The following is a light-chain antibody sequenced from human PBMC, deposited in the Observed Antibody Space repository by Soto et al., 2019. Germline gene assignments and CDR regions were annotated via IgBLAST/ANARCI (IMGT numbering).Light chain of an antibody. V-gene: IGKV3D-15*01. Sequence: EIVMTQSPATLSVSPGERATLSCRANQSISSDLVWYQQKPGQAPRLLIYGASTRATGIPARFSGSGSGTEFTLTISSLQSEDFAVYYCQQYSQSPLTFGGGTKVEIK. J-gene: IGKJ4*01. CDR3: QQYSQSPLT. CDR1: QSISSD. CDR2: GAS.